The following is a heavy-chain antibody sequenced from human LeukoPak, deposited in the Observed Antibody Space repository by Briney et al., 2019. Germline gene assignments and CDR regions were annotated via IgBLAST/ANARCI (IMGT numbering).Heavy chain of an antibody. CDR2: IIPIFGTA. CDR3: ARAPYSGNDKGFDY. CDR1: GYTFTSYD. V-gene: IGHV1-69*13. D-gene: IGHD5-12*01. J-gene: IGHJ4*02. Sequence: ASVKVSCKASGYTFTSYDISWVRQAPGQGLEWMGGIIPIFGTANYAQKFQGRVTITADESTSTAYMELSSLRSEDTAVYYCARAPYSGNDKGFDYWGQGTLVTVSS.